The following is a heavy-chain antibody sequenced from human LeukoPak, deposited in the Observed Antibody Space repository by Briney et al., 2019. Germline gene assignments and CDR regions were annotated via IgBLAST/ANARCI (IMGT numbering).Heavy chain of an antibody. CDR1: GGSFSGYY. J-gene: IGHJ3*02. V-gene: IGHV4-34*01. Sequence: IPSETLSLTCAVYGGSFSGYYWSWIRQPPGKGLEWIGEINHSGSTNYNPSHKSRVTISVDTSKNQFSLKLSSVTAADTAVYYCARGKDAFDIWGQGTMVTVSS. CDR2: INHSGST. CDR3: ARGKDAFDI.